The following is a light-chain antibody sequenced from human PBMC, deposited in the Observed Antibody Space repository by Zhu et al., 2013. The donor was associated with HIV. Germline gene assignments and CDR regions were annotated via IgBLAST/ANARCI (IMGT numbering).Light chain of an antibody. Sequence: QSALTQPASVSGSPGQSITISCTGTSSDVGSYKLVSWYQQHPGRAPKLIIYDVSNRPSGVPNRFSGSKSGYTASLTISGLQAEDDSDYYCCSNAGSYTVFGGGTKLTVL. V-gene: IGLV2-23*02. CDR3: CSNAGSYTV. CDR2: DVS. J-gene: IGLJ2*01. CDR1: SSDVGSYKL.